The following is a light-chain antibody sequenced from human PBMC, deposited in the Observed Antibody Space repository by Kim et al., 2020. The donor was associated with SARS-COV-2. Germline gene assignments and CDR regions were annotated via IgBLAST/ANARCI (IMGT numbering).Light chain of an antibody. CDR3: QTWASITVV. CDR1: KLGEKY. V-gene: IGLV3-1*01. J-gene: IGLJ2*01. CDR2: QDT. Sequence: SYELTQPPSVSVSPGQTASITCSGDKLGEKYACWYQQKPGKSPVLVIYQDTKRPSGIPERFSGSNSGNTATLTISGTKAMDEADYYCQTWASITVVFGGG.